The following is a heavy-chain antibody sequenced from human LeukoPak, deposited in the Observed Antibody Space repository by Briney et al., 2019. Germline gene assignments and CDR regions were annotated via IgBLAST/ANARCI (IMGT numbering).Heavy chain of an antibody. J-gene: IGHJ4*02. CDR3: ARDCESHGTEGVDY. CDR2: IKSKTDGGTA. Sequence: GGSLRLSCAASGFTFTNAWMSWVRQAPGTGLEWVGRIKSKTDGGTADYAAPVKGRFTISRDDSKNTLYLQMNSLRAEDTAVYYCARDCESHGTEGVDYWGQGTLVTVSS. V-gene: IGHV3-15*01. D-gene: IGHD2-21*01. CDR1: GFTFTNAW.